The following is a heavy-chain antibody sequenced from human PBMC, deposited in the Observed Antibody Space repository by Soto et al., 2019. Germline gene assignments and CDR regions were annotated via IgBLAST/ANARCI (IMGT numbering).Heavy chain of an antibody. D-gene: IGHD2-15*01. CDR1: GDTFTNYD. J-gene: IGHJ4*02. V-gene: IGHV1-8*01. CDR3: ATDISYFRGSSGGFNY. CDR2: MNPNSGNT. Sequence: ASVKVSCKASGDTFTNYDIKWVRQATGQGLEWMGWMNPNSGNTGYAQKFQGRVTMTRNTSISTAYMELSSLRSGDTAVYYCATDISYFRGSSGGFNYWGRGTLVTVSS.